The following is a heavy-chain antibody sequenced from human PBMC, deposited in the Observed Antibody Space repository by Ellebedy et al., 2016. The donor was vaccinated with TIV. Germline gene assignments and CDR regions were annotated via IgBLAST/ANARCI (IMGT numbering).Heavy chain of an antibody. V-gene: IGHV3-53*01. D-gene: IGHD5-18*01. Sequence: PGGSLRLSCSVSGFTVRDTFMIWVRQAPGKGLEWVSVVYSDDSIYYADSVKGRFIISRDGSKNTLYLQMNSLRAEDTAVYYCASRGYSYAPSAWGQGTLVSVSS. CDR2: VYSDDSI. CDR1: GFTVRDTF. J-gene: IGHJ5*02. CDR3: ASRGYSYAPSA.